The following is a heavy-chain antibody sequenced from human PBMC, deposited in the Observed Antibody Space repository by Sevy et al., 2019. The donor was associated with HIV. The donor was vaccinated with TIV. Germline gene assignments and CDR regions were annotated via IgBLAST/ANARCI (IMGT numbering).Heavy chain of an antibody. CDR2: IKQDGSEK. Sequence: GGSLRLSCAASGFTFSSYWMSWVRQAPGKGLEWVANIKQDGSEKYYVDSGKGRFTISRDNAKNSLYLQMNSLRAEDTAVYYCARDEGNNGTPLDYWGQGTLVTVSS. J-gene: IGHJ4*02. D-gene: IGHD1-1*01. V-gene: IGHV3-7*03. CDR1: GFTFSSYW. CDR3: ARDEGNNGTPLDY.